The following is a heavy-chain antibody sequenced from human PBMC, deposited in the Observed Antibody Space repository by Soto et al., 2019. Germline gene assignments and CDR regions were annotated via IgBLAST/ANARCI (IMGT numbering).Heavy chain of an antibody. CDR3: ARDIYYDSSGYSPFDY. Sequence: LALTCTVSGGSISSYYWSWIRQPAGKGLEWIGRIYTSGSTNYNPSLKSRVTMSVDTSKNQFSLKLSSVTAADTAVYYCARDIYYDSSGYSPFDYWGQGTTVTVSS. J-gene: IGHJ4*03. V-gene: IGHV4-4*07. CDR2: IYTSGST. D-gene: IGHD3-22*01. CDR1: GGSISSYY.